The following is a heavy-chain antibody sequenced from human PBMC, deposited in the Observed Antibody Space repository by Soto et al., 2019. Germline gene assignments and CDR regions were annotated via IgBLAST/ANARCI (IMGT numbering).Heavy chain of an antibody. J-gene: IGHJ4*02. CDR1: GYTFTSYG. Sequence: QVQLVQSGAEVKKPGASVKVSCKASGYTFTSYGISWVRQAPGQGLEWMGWISAYNGNTNYAQKLQGRVTMTTDTTPGTAHRGLRGRGSAVTAVYFCPGGGVLMVYAMVYWGQGTLVTVSS. D-gene: IGHD2-8*01. V-gene: IGHV1-18*01. CDR3: PGGGVLMVYAMVY. CDR2: ISAYNGNT.